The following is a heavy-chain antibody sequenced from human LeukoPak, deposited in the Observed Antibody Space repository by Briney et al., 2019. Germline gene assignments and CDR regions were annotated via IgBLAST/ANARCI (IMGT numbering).Heavy chain of an antibody. Sequence: GGSLRLSCAASGFTFSDYYMSWIRQAPGKGLEWVSYISSSGSTIYYADSVKGRFTISRDNSKNTLYLQMNSLRAGDTAVYYCAKDQGVVPAASDYWGQGTLVTVSS. CDR1: GFTFSDYY. J-gene: IGHJ4*02. CDR3: AKDQGVVPAASDY. V-gene: IGHV3-11*01. D-gene: IGHD2-2*01. CDR2: ISSSGSTI.